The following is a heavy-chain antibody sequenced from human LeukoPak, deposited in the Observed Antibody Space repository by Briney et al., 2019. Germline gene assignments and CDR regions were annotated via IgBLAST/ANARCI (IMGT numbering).Heavy chain of an antibody. J-gene: IGHJ5*01. V-gene: IGHV3-23*01. CDR2: INANNGTT. CDR1: RFAFSFYA. Sequence: PGGSLRLSCEPSRFAFSFYAISCLRQPPGKGLEWVSTINANNGTTSYAASVRGRFTISRDHSKNTLYLQLAALYAAGEPVAYCAKPISEGLAVTADWFDPWGQGTLVVVSS. D-gene: IGHD2-21*02. CDR3: AKPISEGLAVTADWFDP.